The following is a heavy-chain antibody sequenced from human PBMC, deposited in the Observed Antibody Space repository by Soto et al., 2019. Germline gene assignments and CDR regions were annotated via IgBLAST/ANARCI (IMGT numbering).Heavy chain of an antibody. Sequence: SVKVSCKTSGYTFTNYGISWVRQAPGQGLEWMGWISAHTGNTNYAQKFQGRVTMTTDTSTSTAYMELRSLRSDDTAVYYCARVLGYNSSWWRHTAFDIWGQGTMVTVSS. CDR1: GYTFTNYG. J-gene: IGHJ3*02. V-gene: IGHV1-18*01. CDR2: ISAHTGNT. D-gene: IGHD6-13*01. CDR3: ARVLGYNSSWWRHTAFDI.